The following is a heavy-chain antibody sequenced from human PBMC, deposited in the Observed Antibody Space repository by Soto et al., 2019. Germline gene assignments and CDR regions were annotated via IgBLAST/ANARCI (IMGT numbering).Heavy chain of an antibody. CDR1: GYPFTSYG. J-gene: IGHJ3*02. CDR3: ARGRIVALIHDAFEI. CDR2: ISAYNGKR. V-gene: IGHV1-18*01. D-gene: IGHD5-12*01. Sequence: GASVKVSCKASGYPFTSYGISWVRQAPGQGLEWVAWISAYNGKRDTAEKFQGRVTMTLDTSTDTAHMELGDLTSADTAVYYCARGRIVALIHDAFEIWGQGTKVTVSS.